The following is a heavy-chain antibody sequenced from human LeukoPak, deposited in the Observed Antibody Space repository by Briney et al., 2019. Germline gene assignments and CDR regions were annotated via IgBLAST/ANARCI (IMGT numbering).Heavy chain of an antibody. CDR1: GFTFSSYA. CDR2: ISSSSSTI. Sequence: GGSLRLSCAASGFTFSSYAMSWVRQAPGKGLEWVSYISSSSSTIYYADSVKGRFTISRDNAKNSLYLQMNSLRAEDTAVYYCARVRERWLQSPWAGAFDYWGQGTLVTVSS. J-gene: IGHJ4*02. CDR3: ARVRERWLQSPWAGAFDY. V-gene: IGHV3-48*01. D-gene: IGHD5-24*01.